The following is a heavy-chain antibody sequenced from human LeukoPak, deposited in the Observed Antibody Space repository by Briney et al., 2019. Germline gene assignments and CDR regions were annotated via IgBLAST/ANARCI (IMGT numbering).Heavy chain of an antibody. D-gene: IGHD1-26*01. CDR3: ARRGGRYFDY. CDR1: GYTFSINW. J-gene: IGHJ4*02. Sequence: GESLKISCKGSGYTFSINWIAWVRQKPGKGLEWMGIIYPGDSDTTYSPSFQGQVTISVDTSISTAYLQWSSLKASDTAIYYCARRGGRYFDYWGQGSLVTVSS. CDR2: IYPGDSDT. V-gene: IGHV5-51*01.